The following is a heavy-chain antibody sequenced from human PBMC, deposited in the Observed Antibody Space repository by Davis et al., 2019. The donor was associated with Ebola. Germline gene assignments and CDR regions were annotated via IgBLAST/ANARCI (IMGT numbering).Heavy chain of an antibody. D-gene: IGHD2-15*01. J-gene: IGHJ6*02. CDR2: INTSGGST. CDR3: ARSDVGYCSGGSCYPYYYYGMDV. V-gene: IGHV1-46*01. CDR1: GYTFTSYG. Sequence: ASVKVSCKASGYTFTSYGISWVRQAPGQGLEWMGIINTSGGSTSYAQKFQGRVTMTRDTSTSTVYMELSSLRSEDTAVYYCARSDVGYCSGGSCYPYYYYGMDVWGQGTTVTVSS.